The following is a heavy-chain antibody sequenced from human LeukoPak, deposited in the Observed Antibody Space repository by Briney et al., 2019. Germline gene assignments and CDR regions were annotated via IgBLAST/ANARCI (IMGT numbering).Heavy chain of an antibody. D-gene: IGHD1-26*01. CDR2: ITERGGDT. J-gene: IGHJ4*02. Sequence: GGSLRLSCAASGFTFSNYAMTWVRQAPGKGLEWVSSITERGGDTYYADSVKCRFTISRDNSKNTLYLQMNSLRAEDTAVYYCAKGKRGNYDYWGQGTLVTVSS. V-gene: IGHV3-23*01. CDR1: GFTFSNYA. CDR3: AKGKRGNYDY.